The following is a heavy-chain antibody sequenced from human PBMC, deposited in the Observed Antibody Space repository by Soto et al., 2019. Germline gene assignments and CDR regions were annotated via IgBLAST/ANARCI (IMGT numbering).Heavy chain of an antibody. V-gene: IGHV4-34*01. CDR3: ARGLLQPRRSRPDY. CDR1: GGSFSGYY. CDR2: IKHSGST. Sequence: SETLSLTCAVYGGSFSGYYWSWIRQPPGKGLEWIGEIKHSGSTNYNPSLKSRVTISVDTSKNQFSLKLSSVTAADTAVYYCARGLLQPRRSRPDYWGQGTLVTVSS. D-gene: IGHD6-6*01. J-gene: IGHJ4*02.